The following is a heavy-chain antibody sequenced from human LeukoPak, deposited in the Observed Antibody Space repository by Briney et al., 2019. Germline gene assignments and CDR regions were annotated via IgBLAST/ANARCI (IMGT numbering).Heavy chain of an antibody. J-gene: IGHJ1*01. V-gene: IGHV1-46*01. Sequence: ASVKVSCKASGYTFTSYHMHWVRQAPGQGLEWMGIINPSGGTTNYAQKFRGRVTMTRDMSTSTVYMELSSLRSEDTAVYYCARDRGGSYMYLQHWGQGTQVTVSS. CDR1: GYTFTSYH. CDR3: ARDRGGSYMYLQH. CDR2: INPSGGTT. D-gene: IGHD1-26*01.